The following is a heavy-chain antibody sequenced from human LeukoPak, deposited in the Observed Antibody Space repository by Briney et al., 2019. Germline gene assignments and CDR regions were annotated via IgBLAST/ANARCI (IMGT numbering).Heavy chain of an antibody. Sequence: GGSLRLSCAASGFSFSSYWMSWVRQAPGKGLEWVANIKGDGNGNNYVDSVKGRFTISRDNAKNSLYLQMNSLRAKDTAVYYCARESWSSLTWGQGTLVTVSS. J-gene: IGHJ5*02. V-gene: IGHV3-7*01. CDR1: GFSFSSYW. D-gene: IGHD2-2*01. CDR2: IKGDGNGN. CDR3: ARESWSSLT.